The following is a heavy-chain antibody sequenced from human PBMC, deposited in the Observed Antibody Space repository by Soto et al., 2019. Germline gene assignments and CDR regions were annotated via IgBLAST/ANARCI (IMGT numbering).Heavy chain of an antibody. V-gene: IGHV4-30-4*01. D-gene: IGHD4-17*01. CDR2: VSSSGNT. J-gene: IGHJ5*02. CDR3: ARAAPFDYGDYGSANWFDP. Sequence: QVQLQESGPGLVRPSQTLSLTCSVSGASIKSADHFWHWIRQPPGKGLDWIGSVSSSGNTHYNPSRRSRHSMSLDTSKNQFSLRLTSVTAADTAVYFCARAAPFDYGDYGSANWFDPWGQGALVAVSS. CDR1: GASIKSADHF.